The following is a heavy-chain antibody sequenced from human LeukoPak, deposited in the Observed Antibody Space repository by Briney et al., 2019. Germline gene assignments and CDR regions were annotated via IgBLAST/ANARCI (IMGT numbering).Heavy chain of an antibody. Sequence: SETLSLTCAVYGGSFSGYYWSWIRQPPGKGLEWIGEVNHSGSTNYNPSLKSRVTISVDTSKNQFSLKLSSVTAADTAVYYCARLWFGFDYWGQGTLVTVSS. CDR3: ARLWFGFDY. CDR2: VNHSGST. CDR1: GGSFSGYY. J-gene: IGHJ4*02. D-gene: IGHD3-10*01. V-gene: IGHV4-34*01.